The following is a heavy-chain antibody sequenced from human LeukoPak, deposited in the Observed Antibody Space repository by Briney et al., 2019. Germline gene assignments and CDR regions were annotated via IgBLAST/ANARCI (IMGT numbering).Heavy chain of an antibody. Sequence: GGSLRLSCAASGVTLSPYGMHWVRQAPGKGLEGVAVISYAGGTQHYADSVKGRFIISRDNPRNTLYLQMNILRAEDTAVYYCAKEGTPQVSTWYDLWGQGTQVIVSS. CDR1: GVTLSPYG. CDR3: AKEGTPQVSTWYDL. V-gene: IGHV3-30*18. D-gene: IGHD3-10*01. J-gene: IGHJ5*02. CDR2: ISYAGGTQ.